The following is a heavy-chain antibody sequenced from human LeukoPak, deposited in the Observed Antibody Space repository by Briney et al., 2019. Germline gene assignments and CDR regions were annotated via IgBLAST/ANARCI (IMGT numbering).Heavy chain of an antibody. CDR1: GFTVSSNY. J-gene: IGHJ4*02. D-gene: IGHD5-18*01. CDR2: ISYDGSNK. CDR3: ARAGGDTAYGAFDY. Sequence: GGSLRLSCAASGFTVSSNYMSWVRQAPGKGLEWVAVISYDGSNKYYADSVKGRFTISRDNSKNTLYLQMNSLRAEDTAVYYCARAGGDTAYGAFDYWGQGTLVTVSS. V-gene: IGHV3-30-3*01.